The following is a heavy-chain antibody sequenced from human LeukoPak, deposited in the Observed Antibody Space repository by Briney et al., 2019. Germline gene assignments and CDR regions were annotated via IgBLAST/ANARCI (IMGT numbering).Heavy chain of an antibody. J-gene: IGHJ4*02. CDR3: ARPFSPTTSYGS. Sequence: GESLKISCKCSVYSFANYWIGWVRQMPGKGLEWMGIIYPFDSDTRYSPSFEGQVTISADKSTSTAYLQWSSLKASDTAMYYCARPFSPTTSYGSWGQGTLVTVSS. CDR2: IYPFDSDT. D-gene: IGHD3-16*01. V-gene: IGHV5-51*01. CDR1: VYSFANYW.